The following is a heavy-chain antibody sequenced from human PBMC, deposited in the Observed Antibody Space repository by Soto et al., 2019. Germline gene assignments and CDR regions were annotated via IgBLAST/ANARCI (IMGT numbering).Heavy chain of an antibody. Sequence: QVQLVQSGAEVKKPGSSVKVSCKASGGTFSSYTISWVRQAPGQGLEWMGRIIPILGIANYAQKFQGRVTITADNSTSTAYMELSSLRSEDTAVYYCASPDCSSTSCYSVMRFDFDYWGQGTLVTVSS. J-gene: IGHJ4*02. CDR3: ASPDCSSTSCYSVMRFDFDY. D-gene: IGHD2-2*01. V-gene: IGHV1-69*02. CDR2: IIPILGIA. CDR1: GGTFSSYT.